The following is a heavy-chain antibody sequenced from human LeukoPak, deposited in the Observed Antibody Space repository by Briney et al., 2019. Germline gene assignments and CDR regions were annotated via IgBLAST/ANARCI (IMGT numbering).Heavy chain of an antibody. D-gene: IGHD5-12*01. CDR2: IYYSGST. CDR3: ARDQRSGYSGYDYYYYYYMDV. J-gene: IGHJ6*03. Sequence: SETLSLTCTVSGGSISNYYWSWIRQPPGKGLEWIGYIYYSGSTYYNPSLKSRVTISVDTSKNQFSLKVSSVTAADTAVYYCARDQRSGYSGYDYYYYYYMDVWGKGTSVTVS. V-gene: IGHV4-59*12. CDR1: GGSISNYY.